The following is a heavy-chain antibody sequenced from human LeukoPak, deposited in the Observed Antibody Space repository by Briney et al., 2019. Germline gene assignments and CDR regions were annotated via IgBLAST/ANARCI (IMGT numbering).Heavy chain of an antibody. CDR1: GFTVSSNY. CDR2: IYSDDST. V-gene: IGHV3-66*01. CDR3: ARVQGSGQPRWY. J-gene: IGHJ4*02. D-gene: IGHD2-15*01. Sequence: GGSLRLSCAASGFTVSSNYMSWVHQAPGKGLEWVSVIYSDDSTYYADSVEGRFTISRDNSKNTLYLQMNSLRAEDTAVYYCARVQGSGQPRWYWGQGTLVTVSS.